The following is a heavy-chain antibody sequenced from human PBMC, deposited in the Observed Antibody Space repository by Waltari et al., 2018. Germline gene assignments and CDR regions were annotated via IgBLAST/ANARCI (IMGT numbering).Heavy chain of an antibody. Sequence: QVQLQQWGAGLLKPSETLSLTCAAYGGSFSGYYWSWIRQPPGKGLEWIGEINHSRSTNYHPSLKSRVTISVDTSKIQFSLKLSSVTAADTAVYYCARGVVLLVFFDYWGQGTLVTVSS. CDR1: GGSFSGYY. J-gene: IGHJ4*02. D-gene: IGHD6-13*01. CDR2: INHSRST. CDR3: ARGVVLLVFFDY. V-gene: IGHV4-34*01.